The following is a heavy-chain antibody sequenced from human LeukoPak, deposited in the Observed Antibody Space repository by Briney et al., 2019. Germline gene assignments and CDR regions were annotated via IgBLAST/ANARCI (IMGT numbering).Heavy chain of an antibody. CDR2: IYWDDDK. CDR3: VHSTKYSSWXYFHY. CDR1: GFSPSTSGVG. J-gene: IGHJ4*01. D-gene: IGHD6-19*01. V-gene: IGHV2-5*02. Sequence: KESGPTLVKPTQTLTLTCTFSGFSPSTSGVGVGWIRQPPGKALDGLALIYWDDDKRYSPSLKSRLTITKDTSKNQVVLTMTKMDPVDTATYYCVHSTKYSSWXYFHYWGXGTLVTVSS.